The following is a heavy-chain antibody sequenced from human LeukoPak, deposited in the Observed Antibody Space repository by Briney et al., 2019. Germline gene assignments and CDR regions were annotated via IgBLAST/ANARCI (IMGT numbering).Heavy chain of an antibody. J-gene: IGHJ6*03. Sequence: GGSLRLSCAASGFTFPAYTMNWVRQTPGKGLEWVSAVSGFGGVTYHADSVKGRFSISRDNSKNTLYLQMNSLRAEDTAVYYCAKGRYYYYCMDVWGKGTTVTVSS. CDR2: VSGFGGVT. V-gene: IGHV3-23*01. CDR1: GFTFPAYT. D-gene: IGHD5-24*01. CDR3: AKGRYYYYCMDV.